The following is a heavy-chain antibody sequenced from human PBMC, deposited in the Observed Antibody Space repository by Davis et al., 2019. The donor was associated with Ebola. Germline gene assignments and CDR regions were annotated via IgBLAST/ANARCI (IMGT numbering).Heavy chain of an antibody. CDR1: GFTFSSYS. J-gene: IGHJ6*02. CDR3: AKARGITTGYYYHGMDV. V-gene: IGHV3-21*01. Sequence: GESLKISCAASGFTFSSYSMNWVRQAPGKGLEWVSSISSSSSYIYYADPVKGRFIISRDNSKNTLSLQMNSLRTEDTAVYYCAKARGITTGYYYHGMDVWGQGTTVTVSS. D-gene: IGHD3-10*01. CDR2: ISSSSSYI.